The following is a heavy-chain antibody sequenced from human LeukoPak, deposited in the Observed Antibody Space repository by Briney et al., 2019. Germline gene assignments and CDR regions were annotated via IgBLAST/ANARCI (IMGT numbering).Heavy chain of an antibody. V-gene: IGHV3-30*18. CDR1: GFTFSSYG. CDR2: ISYDGSNK. CDR3: AKVRSTMIVVVEPLDY. Sequence: GGSLRLSCAASGFTFSSYGMHWVRQAPGKGLEWVAVISYDGSNKYYADSVKGRFTISRDNSKNTLYLQMNSLRAEDTVVYYCAKVRSTMIVVVEPLDYWGQGTLVTVSS. D-gene: IGHD3-22*01. J-gene: IGHJ4*02.